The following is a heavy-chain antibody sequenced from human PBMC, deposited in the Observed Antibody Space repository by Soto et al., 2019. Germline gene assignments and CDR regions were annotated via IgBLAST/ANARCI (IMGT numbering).Heavy chain of an antibody. CDR3: ARLFDTSGWYDY. CDR2: IYPGDSDT. Sequence: GESLKISCKGSGYSFTSYWIGWVRQMPGKGLERMGIIYPGDSDTRYSPSFQGQVTISTDKSITTTYLQWSSLKASDTAIYYCARLFDTSGWYDYWGQGTLVTVSS. J-gene: IGHJ4*02. D-gene: IGHD6-19*01. CDR1: GYSFTSYW. V-gene: IGHV5-51*01.